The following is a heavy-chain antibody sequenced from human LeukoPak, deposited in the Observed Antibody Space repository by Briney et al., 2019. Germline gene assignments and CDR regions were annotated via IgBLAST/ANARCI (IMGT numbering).Heavy chain of an antibody. Sequence: PSETLSLTCTVSGGSISSYYWSWIRQPPGKGLEWIGYIYYSGSTNYNPSLKSRVTISVDTSKNQFSLKLSSVTAADTAVYYCARNYGDYGSFDYWGQGTLVTVSS. V-gene: IGHV4-59*08. CDR2: IYYSGST. CDR3: ARNYGDYGSFDY. D-gene: IGHD4-17*01. J-gene: IGHJ4*02. CDR1: GGSISSYY.